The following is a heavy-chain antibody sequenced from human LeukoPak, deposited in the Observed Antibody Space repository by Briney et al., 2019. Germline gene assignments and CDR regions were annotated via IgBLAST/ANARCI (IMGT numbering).Heavy chain of an antibody. CDR1: GFTFSDYY. Sequence: GGSLRLSCAASGFTFSDYYMSWIRQAPGKGLEWVSYISSSSSYTNYADSVKGRFTISRDNAKNSLYLQMNSLRAEDTAVYYCARGGYSGYDRDAFDIWGQGTMVTVSS. V-gene: IGHV3-11*06. CDR3: ARGGYSGYDRDAFDI. J-gene: IGHJ3*02. D-gene: IGHD5-12*01. CDR2: ISSSSSYT.